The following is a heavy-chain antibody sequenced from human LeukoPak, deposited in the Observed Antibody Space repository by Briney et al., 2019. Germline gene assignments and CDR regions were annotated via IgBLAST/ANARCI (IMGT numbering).Heavy chain of an antibody. Sequence: SETLSLTCTVSGGSISSYYWSWTRQPPGKGLEWIGYIYYSGSTNYNPSLKSRVTISVDTSKNQFSLKLSSVTAADTAVYYCAREIQGWVAFAIAAAGKGGYYYYYMDVWGKGTTVTVSS. J-gene: IGHJ6*03. V-gene: IGHV4-59*01. CDR3: AREIQGWVAFAIAAAGKGGYYYYYMDV. CDR2: IYYSGST. CDR1: GGSISSYY. D-gene: IGHD6-13*01.